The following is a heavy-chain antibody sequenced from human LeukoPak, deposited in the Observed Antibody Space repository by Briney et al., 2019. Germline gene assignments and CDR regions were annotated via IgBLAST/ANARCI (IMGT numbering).Heavy chain of an antibody. CDR1: GYCIGTGYY. CDR3: ARPRRGLGRSGYFDP. Sequence: SETLSLTCTVSGYCIGTGYYWDWIRQPPGKGLEWIGTFYHGGSTYYNPSLKSRVTISVDTSKNQFSLKLSSVTAADTAVYYCARPRRGLGRSGYFDPWGQGTLVTVSS. V-gene: IGHV4-38-2*02. CDR2: FYHGGST. J-gene: IGHJ5*02. D-gene: IGHD6-19*01.